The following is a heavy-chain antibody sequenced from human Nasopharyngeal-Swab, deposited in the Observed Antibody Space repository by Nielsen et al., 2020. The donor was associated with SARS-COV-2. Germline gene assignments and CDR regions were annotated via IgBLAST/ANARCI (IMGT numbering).Heavy chain of an antibody. CDR3: ARERTVPGTLYYFDY. V-gene: IGHV4-30-2*05. D-gene: IGHD3-10*01. J-gene: IGHJ4*02. CDR2: IHQSGST. Sequence: RQAPGKGLEWMGFIHQSGSTTYSPSLKSRLTMSVDTSKNQFSLKLTSVTAADTAPYYCARERTVPGTLYYFDYWGQGTPVTVSS.